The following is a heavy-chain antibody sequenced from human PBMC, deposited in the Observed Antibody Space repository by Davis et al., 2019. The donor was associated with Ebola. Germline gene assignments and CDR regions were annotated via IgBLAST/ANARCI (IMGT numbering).Heavy chain of an antibody. J-gene: IGHJ6*02. D-gene: IGHD2-8*01. CDR3: ARNVSMDV. V-gene: IGHV1-18*01. Sequence: AASVKVSCKASGYTFTSYAMHWVRQAPGQGLEWMGWISAYNGNTNYAQKLQGRVTMTTDTSTSTAYMELRSLRSDDTAVYYCARNVSMDVWGQGTTVTVSS. CDR1: GYTFTSYA. CDR2: ISAYNGNT.